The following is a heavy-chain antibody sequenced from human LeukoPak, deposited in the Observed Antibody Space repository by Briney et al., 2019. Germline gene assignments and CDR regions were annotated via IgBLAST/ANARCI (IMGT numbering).Heavy chain of an antibody. CDR2: INSDGSST. CDR3: ARGRGESDDYYYYYGMDV. V-gene: IGHV3-74*01. J-gene: IGHJ6*02. CDR1: GFTFSSYW. Sequence: PGGSLRLSCAASGFTFSSYWMHWVRQAPGKGLVWVSRINSDGSSTSYADSVKGRFTISRHNSKNTLYLQMNSLRAEDTAVYYCARGRGESDDYYYYYGMDVWGQGTTVTVSS.